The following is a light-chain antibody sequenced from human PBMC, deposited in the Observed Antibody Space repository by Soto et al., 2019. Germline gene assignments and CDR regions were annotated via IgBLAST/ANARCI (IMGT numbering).Light chain of an antibody. V-gene: IGKV1-39*01. J-gene: IGKJ2*01. CDR3: QQSYSSPYT. CDR2: AAY. CDR1: QSITSY. Sequence: DIQMTQSPSSLSASVGDRVTITCRASQSITSYLNWYQQKPGKAPKLLIYAAYSLQSGVPSRFSGIGSGTEFTLTISTLQPEDFATYYCQQSYSSPYTFGQGPKLEIK.